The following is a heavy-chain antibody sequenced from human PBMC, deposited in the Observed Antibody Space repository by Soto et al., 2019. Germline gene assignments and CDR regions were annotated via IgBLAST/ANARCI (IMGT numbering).Heavy chain of an antibody. CDR1: GYTFTSYD. D-gene: IGHD4-17*01. Sequence: QVQLVQSGAEVKKPGASVKVSCKASGYTFTSYDINWVRQATGQGLEWMGWMNPDSGNTGYAQKFQGRVTMTWNTPLSTSYMELSSLTSEDSAVYYCARSTNDYGDWHWGQGTLVTVSS. V-gene: IGHV1-8*01. J-gene: IGHJ4*02. CDR3: ARSTNDYGDWH. CDR2: MNPDSGNT.